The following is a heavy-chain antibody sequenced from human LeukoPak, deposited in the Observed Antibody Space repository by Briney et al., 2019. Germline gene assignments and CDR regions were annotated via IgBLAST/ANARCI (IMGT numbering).Heavy chain of an antibody. Sequence: SQTLSLTCALSGDSVSSNSVAWNWIRQSPSRGLEWLGRTYYRSKWYNDYAVSVKSRITINPDTSKNQFSLQLNSVTPEDTAVYYCARGGYGDYSHFDYWGQGTLVTVSS. CDR2: TYYRSKWYN. J-gene: IGHJ4*02. CDR3: ARGGYGDYSHFDY. V-gene: IGHV6-1*01. CDR1: GDSVSSNSVA. D-gene: IGHD4-17*01.